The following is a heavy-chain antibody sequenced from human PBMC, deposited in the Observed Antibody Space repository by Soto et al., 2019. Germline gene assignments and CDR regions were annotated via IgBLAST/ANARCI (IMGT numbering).Heavy chain of an antibody. D-gene: IGHD1-7*01. J-gene: IGHJ6*02. Sequence: SVKVSCKVSGYTLTELSMHWVRQAPGKGLEWMGGFDPEDGETIYAQKFQGRVTMTEDTSTDTAYMELSSLRSEDTAVYYCATGTTHLSYSYYGMDVWGQGTTVTVSS. CDR3: ATGTTHLSYSYYGMDV. CDR2: FDPEDGET. V-gene: IGHV1-24*01. CDR1: GYTLTELS.